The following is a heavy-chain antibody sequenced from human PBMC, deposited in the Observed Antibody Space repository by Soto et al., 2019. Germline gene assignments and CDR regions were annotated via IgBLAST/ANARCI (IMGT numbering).Heavy chain of an antibody. CDR1: GGSIRSGDYY. CDR2: IYYSGST. D-gene: IGHD3-22*01. V-gene: IGHV4-39*01. J-gene: IGHJ4*02. CDR3: AIRHYYDSSGYYSFDY. Sequence: SETLSLTCTFPGGSIRSGDYYWGWIRQPPGKGLEWIGSIYYSGSTYYNPSLKSRVTISVDTSKNQFSLKLSSVTAADTAVYFCAIRHYYDSSGYYSFDYWGQGTLVTVSS.